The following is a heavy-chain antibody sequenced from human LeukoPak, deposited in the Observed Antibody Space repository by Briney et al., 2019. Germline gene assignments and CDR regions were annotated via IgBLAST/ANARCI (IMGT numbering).Heavy chain of an antibody. CDR2: FKIKADGGTT. CDR3: TTGHYYDSSGYSSGAFDI. D-gene: IGHD3-22*01. Sequence: GGSLRLSCAASVTFSNAWMNWVRQAPGKGLEWVGHFKIKADGGTTDYAAPVKDRFTISRDDSQNTLYLQMNSLKTEDTAVYYCTTGHYYDSSGYSSGAFDIWGQGTMVTVSS. V-gene: IGHV3-15*01. CDR1: VTFSNAW. J-gene: IGHJ3*02.